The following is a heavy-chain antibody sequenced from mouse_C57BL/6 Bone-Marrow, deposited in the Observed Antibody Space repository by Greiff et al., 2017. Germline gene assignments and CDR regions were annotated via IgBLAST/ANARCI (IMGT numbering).Heavy chain of an antibody. CDR1: GYTFTSYW. Sequence: QVQLQQPGAELEKPGASVKLSCKASGYTFTSYWMHWVKQRPGQGLEWIGMIHPNSGSTNYNEKFKSKATLTVDKSSSTAYMQLSSLTSEDSAVYYCARNYYGSSYFYWYFDVWGTGTTVTVSS. CDR2: IHPNSGST. V-gene: IGHV1-64*01. CDR3: ARNYYGSSYFYWYFDV. J-gene: IGHJ1*03. D-gene: IGHD1-1*01.